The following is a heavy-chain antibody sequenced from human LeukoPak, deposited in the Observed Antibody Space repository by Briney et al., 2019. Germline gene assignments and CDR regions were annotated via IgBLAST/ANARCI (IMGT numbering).Heavy chain of an antibody. D-gene: IGHD3-10*01. Sequence: SETLSLTCNVSGGSISCYHWSWLRQPAGKGLEWVGRIYNIGSTNYNPSLKSRVCISVDKSKNLLSLKLISVTAADTAVYFCARDSERPPYYYYYMDVWGRGTTVTVSS. CDR1: GGSISCYH. CDR3: ARDSERPPYYYYYMDV. J-gene: IGHJ6*03. V-gene: IGHV4-4*07. CDR2: IYNIGST.